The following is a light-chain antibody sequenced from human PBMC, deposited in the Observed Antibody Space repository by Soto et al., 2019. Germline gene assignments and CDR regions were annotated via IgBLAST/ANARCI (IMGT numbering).Light chain of an antibody. CDR3: QQYTTCKYT. V-gene: IGKV1-5*01. J-gene: IGKJ2*01. Sequence: DIQMTQSPSTLSASVGDRVTITCRASQSVTNWLAWYQQKPGKAPNLLIYDASRLQSGIPSRFSGIGSATEGSLTMSSQQPVKYETYNWQQYTTCKYTFGQVLELQIK. CDR1: QSVTNW. CDR2: DAS.